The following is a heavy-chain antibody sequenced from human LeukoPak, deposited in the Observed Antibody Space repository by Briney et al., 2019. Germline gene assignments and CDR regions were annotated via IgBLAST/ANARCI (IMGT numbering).Heavy chain of an antibody. CDR3: AKDLMYYYGSGSWIDYFDY. D-gene: IGHD3-10*01. CDR2: ISGSGGST. J-gene: IGHJ4*02. Sequence: GGSLRLSCAASGFTFSSYAMSWVRQAPGKGLEWVSAISGSGGSTYYADSVKGRFTISRDNSKNTLYLQMNSLRAEDTAVYYCAKDLMYYYGSGSWIDYFDYWGQGTLVTVSS. CDR1: GFTFSSYA. V-gene: IGHV3-23*01.